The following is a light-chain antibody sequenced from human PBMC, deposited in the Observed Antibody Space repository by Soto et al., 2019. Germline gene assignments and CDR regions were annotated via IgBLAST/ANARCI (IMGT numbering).Light chain of an antibody. V-gene: IGLV2-23*01. CDR1: SSDVGGYNL. CDR2: EGS. Sequence: QSALTQPASVSGSPGQSITISCTGTSSDVGGYNLVSWYQHHPGKAPKLMIYEGSKRPSGVSNRFSGSKSGNTASLTISGLQTEDEADYYCCSYAGSSNLVAFGGGTKLTVL. CDR3: CSYAGSSNLVA. J-gene: IGLJ2*01.